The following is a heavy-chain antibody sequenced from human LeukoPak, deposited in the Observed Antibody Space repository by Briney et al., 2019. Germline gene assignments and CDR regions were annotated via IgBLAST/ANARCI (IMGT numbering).Heavy chain of an antibody. CDR3: ARVPIYYGPQMFSYYYYMDV. CDR2: INPNSGGT. V-gene: IGHV1-2*02. Sequence: ASVKVSCKASGYTFTGYYMHWVRQAPGQGLEWMGWINPNSGGTNYAQKFQGRVTMTRDTSISTAYMELSRLRSDDTAVYYCARVPIYYGPQMFSYYYYMDVWGKGTTVTISS. J-gene: IGHJ6*03. D-gene: IGHD3-22*01. CDR1: GYTFTGYY.